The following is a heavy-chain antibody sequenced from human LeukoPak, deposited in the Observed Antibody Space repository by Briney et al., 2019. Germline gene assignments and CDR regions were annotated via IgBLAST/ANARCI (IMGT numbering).Heavy chain of an antibody. CDR2: IYPGDPDT. Sequence: GESLKISCKGSGYNFTTYWIGWVRQMPGKGLEWMGIIYPGDPDTRYSPSFQGQVTISADKSITTAYLQWSSLKASDTAMYYCARGSMRQFDYWGQGALVTVSS. CDR1: GYNFTTYW. V-gene: IGHV5-51*01. J-gene: IGHJ4*02. CDR3: ARGSMRQFDY.